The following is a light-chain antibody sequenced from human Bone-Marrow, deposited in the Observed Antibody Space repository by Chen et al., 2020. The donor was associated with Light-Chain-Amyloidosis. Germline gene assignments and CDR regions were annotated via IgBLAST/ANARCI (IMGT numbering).Light chain of an antibody. CDR2: AAS. J-gene: IGKJ3*01. V-gene: IGKV1-9*01. CDR1: QGISSY. Sequence: DLQLTQSPSFLSASVGDRVTITCRASQGISSYLAWYQQKPGKAPKLLIYAASTLQSGVPSRFSGSGSGTEFTLTISSLQPEDFATYYCQQFNSYRFTFGPGTKVDIK. CDR3: QQFNSYRFT.